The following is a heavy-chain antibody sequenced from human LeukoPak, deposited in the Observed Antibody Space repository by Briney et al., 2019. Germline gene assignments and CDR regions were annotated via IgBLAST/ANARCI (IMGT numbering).Heavy chain of an antibody. Sequence: GASVKVSCKASGYTFSSYGVNWVRQAPGQGLEWMGWISAYNGNTKYAQKFQGRVLMTTDTSTSTAYMEVRSLRSDDTAIYYCARDGIAVRPGWFDPWGQGTLVTVSS. CDR2: ISAYNGNT. D-gene: IGHD6-6*01. CDR1: GYTFSSYG. CDR3: ARDGIAVRPGWFDP. V-gene: IGHV1-18*01. J-gene: IGHJ5*02.